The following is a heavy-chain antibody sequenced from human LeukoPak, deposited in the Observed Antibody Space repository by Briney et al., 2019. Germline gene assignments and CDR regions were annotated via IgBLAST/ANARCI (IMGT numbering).Heavy chain of an antibody. CDR3: ARDSRVCFGGVYYFDY. J-gene: IGHJ4*02. V-gene: IGHV4-4*07. Sequence: SETLSLTCTVSGGSINDYYWTWIRQTAGKGLEWIGRIYTTGSTDYNPSLRSRVSMSIDTSRNQFSLKLTSVTAAGTAVYSCARDSRVCFGGVYYFDYGAQGTLFPVPS. CDR1: GGSINDYY. CDR2: IYTTGST. D-gene: IGHD2-8*02.